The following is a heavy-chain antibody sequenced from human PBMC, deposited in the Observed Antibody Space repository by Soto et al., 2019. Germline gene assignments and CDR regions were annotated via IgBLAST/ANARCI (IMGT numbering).Heavy chain of an antibody. J-gene: IGHJ3*02. CDR2: INPSGGST. CDR1: GYTFTIYY. CDR3: VREGGGSGGSCYRRAFYS. V-gene: IGHV1-46*03. Sequence: ASVKVSCKASGYTFTIYYLHWVRQAPGQGLEWMGIINPSGGSTSYAQKFQGRVTMTRDTSTSTVYMELSSLRSGDTAVYYCVREGGGSGGSCYRRAFYSWGQATLVTVSS. D-gene: IGHD2-15*01.